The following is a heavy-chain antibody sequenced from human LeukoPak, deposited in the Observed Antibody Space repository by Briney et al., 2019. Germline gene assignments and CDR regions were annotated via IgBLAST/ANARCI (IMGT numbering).Heavy chain of an antibody. J-gene: IGHJ4*02. D-gene: IGHD5-12*01. Sequence: GGSLRLSCAASGFTFSTYGMHWVRQAPGKGLEWVSSISSSSSYIYYADSVKGRFTISRDNAKNSLYLQMNSLRGEDTAVYYCARDSGFDYFEYWGQGTLVTVSS. V-gene: IGHV3-21*01. CDR2: ISSSSSYI. CDR3: ARDSGFDYFEY. CDR1: GFTFSTYG.